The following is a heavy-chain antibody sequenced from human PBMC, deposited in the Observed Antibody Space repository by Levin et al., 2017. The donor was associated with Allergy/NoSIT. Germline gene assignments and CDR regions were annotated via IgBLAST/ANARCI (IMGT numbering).Heavy chain of an antibody. D-gene: IGHD1-1*01. J-gene: IGHJ5*02. CDR1: GFSFNSNA. V-gene: IGHV3-48*01. CDR2: ISPPGDSV. CDR3: ARKFYNKLDI. Sequence: PGESLKISCTASGFSFNSNAMNWVRQAPGKGLEWISYISPPGDSVSYADSVKGRFTISRDKAMGSLSLQMDNPRVDDTAVYYCARKFYNKLDIWGQGTLVTVSS.